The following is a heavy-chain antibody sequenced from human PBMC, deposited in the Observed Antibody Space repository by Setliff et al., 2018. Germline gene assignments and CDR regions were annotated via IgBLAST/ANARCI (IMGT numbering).Heavy chain of an antibody. Sequence: SETLSLTCTVSGGSISSGTNYWSWIRQPAGRGLEWIGHIDPSGNTNYQPSLKSRVTISGDTSKNQFSLKLTSVTAADTAVYYCARQDRFYDRSVFVEYFQHWGQGALVTVSS. D-gene: IGHD3-22*01. CDR2: IDPSGNT. V-gene: IGHV4-61*09. CDR3: ARQDRFYDRSVFVEYFQH. J-gene: IGHJ1*01. CDR1: GGSISSGTNY.